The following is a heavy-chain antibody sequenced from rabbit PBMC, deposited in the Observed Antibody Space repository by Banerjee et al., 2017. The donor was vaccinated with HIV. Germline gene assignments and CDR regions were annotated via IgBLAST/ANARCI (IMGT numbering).Heavy chain of an antibody. CDR3: ASKYVTTDMDL. V-gene: IGHV1S40*01. D-gene: IGHD4-1*01. Sequence: QSLEESGGDLVKPGASLTLTCTASGFSFSSNYWICWVRQAPGKGLEWIACISAGSSGSTYYASWAIGRFTISKTSSTTVTLQMTSLTAADTATYFCASKYVTTDMDLWGPGTLVTVS. CDR1: GFSFSSNYW. CDR2: ISAGSSGST. J-gene: IGHJ3*01.